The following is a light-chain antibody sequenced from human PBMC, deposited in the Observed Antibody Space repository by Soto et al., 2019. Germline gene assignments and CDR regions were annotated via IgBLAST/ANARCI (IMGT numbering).Light chain of an antibody. V-gene: IGKV3-11*01. CDR2: DAS. CDR1: QSVSSY. Sequence: EIVLTQSPATLSLSPGERATLSCRASQSVSSYLAWYQQKPGQAPRLLIYDASNRATGIPARFSGSGSGTDFTLTISSLEPEDFAVYYCQQRSSWPHTFGPGTKVDV. CDR3: QQRSSWPHT. J-gene: IGKJ3*01.